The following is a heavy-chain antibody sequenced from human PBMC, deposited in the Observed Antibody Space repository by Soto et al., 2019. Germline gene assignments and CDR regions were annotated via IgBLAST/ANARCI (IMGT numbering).Heavy chain of an antibody. CDR1: GGTFGSYT. CDR3: ARQKAMPPHFYSGMDV. V-gene: IGHV1-69*14. D-gene: IGHD2-2*01. CDR2: IIPMFGTA. Sequence: QVHLVQTGAEVKKPGSSVKVSCTASGGTFGSYTVTWVRQAPGQGLEWMGEIIPMFGTASYAQKFQGRVTLTADKSTTIAQMELSSLSSDDTAVYFCARQKAMPPHFYSGMDVWAQGTTVTVSS. J-gene: IGHJ6*02.